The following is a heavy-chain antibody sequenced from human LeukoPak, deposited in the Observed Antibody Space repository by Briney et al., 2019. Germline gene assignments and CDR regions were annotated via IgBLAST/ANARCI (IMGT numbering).Heavy chain of an antibody. Sequence: ASVKVSCKASGYTLTGYCIHWVRQAPGQGLEWMGWINPNSGVTNYAQKFQGRVTLTRDTPISTAYMEVSRLRSDDTAVYYCARAHMTTVTLGDYWGQGTLVTVSS. CDR1: GYTLTGYC. CDR3: ARAHMTTVTLGDY. J-gene: IGHJ4*02. V-gene: IGHV1-2*02. CDR2: INPNSGVT. D-gene: IGHD4-11*01.